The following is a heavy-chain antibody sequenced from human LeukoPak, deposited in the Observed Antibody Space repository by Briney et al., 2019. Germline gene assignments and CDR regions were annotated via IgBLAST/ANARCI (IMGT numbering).Heavy chain of an antibody. V-gene: IGHV3-48*01. CDR3: ARLAYASGSSLFDY. J-gene: IGHJ4*02. Sequence: GGSLRLSCAASGFTFSGYTMYWVRQAPGKGLEWVSYISSSSSTIYYTDSVKGRFTISRDNAENSLYLQMNSLRAEDTAVYYCARLAYASGSSLFDYWGQGTLVTVSS. CDR1: GFTFSGYT. D-gene: IGHD3-10*01. CDR2: ISSSSSTI.